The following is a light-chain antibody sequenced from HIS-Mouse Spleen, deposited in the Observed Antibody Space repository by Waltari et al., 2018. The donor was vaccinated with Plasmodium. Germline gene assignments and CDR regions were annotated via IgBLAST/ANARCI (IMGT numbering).Light chain of an antibody. V-gene: IGKV1-33*01. CDR3: QQYDNLPLT. J-gene: IGKJ4*02. CDR1: QDISNY. CDR2: DGS. Sequence: DIQMPQSPSSLSASVGDRVTITCQASQDISNYLNWYQQKPGKAPKLLIYDGSNLETGVTLRFSGSGSGTDFTFTISSLKPEDNATYYGQQYDNLPLTFGGGTKVEIK.